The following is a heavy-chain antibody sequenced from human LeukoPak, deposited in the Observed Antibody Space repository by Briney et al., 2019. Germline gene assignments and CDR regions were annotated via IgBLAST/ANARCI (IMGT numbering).Heavy chain of an antibody. CDR3: ARNGYSGYEFPDY. J-gene: IGHJ4*02. Sequence: GGSLRLSCVASGFTLSRSSMNWVRQAPRKGLEWVSYISSSSSTIYLADSVKGRFTISRDNAKNSLYLQMNSLRAEDTAVYYCARNGYSGYEFPDYWGQGTLVTVSS. CDR2: ISSSSSTI. D-gene: IGHD5-12*01. CDR1: GFTLSRSS. V-gene: IGHV3-48*01.